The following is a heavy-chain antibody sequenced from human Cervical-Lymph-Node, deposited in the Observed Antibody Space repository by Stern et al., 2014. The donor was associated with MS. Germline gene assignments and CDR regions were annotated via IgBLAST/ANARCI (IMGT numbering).Heavy chain of an antibody. CDR3: ARDEGADY. CDR1: GYSFTSYF. J-gene: IGHJ4*02. V-gene: IGHV1-46*01. Sequence: VQLVESGAEVKKPGASVKVSCMASGYSFTSYFINWVRQDPGPGLEWMGIINPIAGNTNYAQKFQGRVVMTSDTSTGTVYMELSSLRSEDTAVYYCARDEGADYWGQGTLVTVSS. CDR2: INPIAGNT.